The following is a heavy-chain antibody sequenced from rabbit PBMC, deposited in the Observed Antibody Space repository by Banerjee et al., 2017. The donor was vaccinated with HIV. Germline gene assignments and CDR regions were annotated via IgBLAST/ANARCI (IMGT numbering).Heavy chain of an antibody. CDR2: IGTTSGNT. J-gene: IGHJ4*01. V-gene: IGHV1S45*01. Sequence: QEQLEKSGGDLVKPGASLTLTCTASGFSFSSSYVMCWVRQAPGKGLEWIGCIGTTSGNTYYATWAKGRFTISKTSSTTVTLQMTSLTAADTATYFCARDLAGAIGWNFNLWGPGTLVTVS. D-gene: IGHD4-1*01. CDR1: GFSFSSSYV. CDR3: ARDLAGAIGWNFNL.